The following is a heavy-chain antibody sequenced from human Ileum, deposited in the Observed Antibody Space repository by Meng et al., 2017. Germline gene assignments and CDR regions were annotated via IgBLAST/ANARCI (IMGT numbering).Heavy chain of an antibody. V-gene: IGHV4-4*02. CDR2: MNLGGSP. CDR1: GRYSSSGDW. CDR3: AHIFDS. Sequence: GRLQGWGLGLVEPSGPRPPTCAVPGRYSSSGDWWSWVRQPPGKGLEWIAEMNLGGSPNYNPSLKSRVTMSVDKSNDHLSLQLTSVTAADTAVYYCAHIFDSWGQGTLVTVSS. J-gene: IGHJ4*02.